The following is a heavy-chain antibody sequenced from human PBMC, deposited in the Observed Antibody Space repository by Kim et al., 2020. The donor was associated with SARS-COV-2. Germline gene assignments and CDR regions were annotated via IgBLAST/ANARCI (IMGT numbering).Heavy chain of an antibody. V-gene: IGHV3-73*01. CDR2: IRSKANSYST. J-gene: IGHJ6*01. CDR1: GFTFSGSA. D-gene: IGHD4-17*01. CDR3: TGTTVTTAGDYYYGM. Sequence: GGSLRLSCAASGFTFSGSAMHWVRQASGKGLEWVGRIRSKANSYSTADAASGKGRFTISRDDSKNTAYLQMNSLKTEDTAEYYCTGTTVTTAGDYYYGM.